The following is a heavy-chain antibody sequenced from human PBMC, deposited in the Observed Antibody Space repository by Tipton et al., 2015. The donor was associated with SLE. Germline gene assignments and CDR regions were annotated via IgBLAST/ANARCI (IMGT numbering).Heavy chain of an antibody. CDR2: IYYSGST. CDR1: GGSISSSSYY. CDR3: ARGYQLPLGPYYYYYMDV. Sequence: GLVKPSETLSLTCTVSGGSISSSSYYWGWIRQPPGKGLEWIGSIYYSGSTYYNPSLKSRVTISVDTSKNQFSLKLSSVTAADTAVYYCARGYQLPLGPYYYYYMDVWGKGTTVTVSS. V-gene: IGHV4-39*07. D-gene: IGHD2-2*01. J-gene: IGHJ6*03.